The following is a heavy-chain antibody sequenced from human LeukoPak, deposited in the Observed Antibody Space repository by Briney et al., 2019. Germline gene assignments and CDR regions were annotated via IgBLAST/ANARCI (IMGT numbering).Heavy chain of an antibody. CDR2: ISSNGGST. CDR3: VKDGRMATITYNDLFDY. D-gene: IGHD5-24*01. Sequence: GGSLRLSCSASGFTFSSHAMHWVRQAPRKGLEYVSAISSNGGSTYYADSVKGRFTISRDNSKNTLYLQMSSLRAEDTAVYYCVKDGRMATITYNDLFDYWGQGTLVTVSS. J-gene: IGHJ4*02. V-gene: IGHV3-64D*06. CDR1: GFTFSSHA.